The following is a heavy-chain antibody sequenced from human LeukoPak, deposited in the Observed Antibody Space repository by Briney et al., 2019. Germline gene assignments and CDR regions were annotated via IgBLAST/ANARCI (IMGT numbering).Heavy chain of an antibody. D-gene: IGHD3-10*01. CDR1: GFTFSNDW. CDR3: ATDISGYYYGSGSYVVDY. CDR2: IKSKTDGGTT. Sequence: GGSLRLSCAASGFTFSNDWMSWVRQAPGKGLEWVGRIKSKTDGGTTDYAAPVKGRFTISRDDSKNTLYLQMNSLKTEDTAVYYCATDISGYYYGSGSYVVDYWGQGTLVTVSS. V-gene: IGHV3-15*01. J-gene: IGHJ4*02.